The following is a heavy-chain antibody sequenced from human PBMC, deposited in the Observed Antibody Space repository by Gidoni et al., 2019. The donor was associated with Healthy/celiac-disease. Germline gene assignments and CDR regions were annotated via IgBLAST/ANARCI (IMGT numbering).Heavy chain of an antibody. J-gene: IGHJ4*02. V-gene: IGHV3-74*01. CDR3: ARAPGGDYDFWSGYYPLDY. Sequence: EVQLVESGGGLVQPGGSLRLSCAASGFTFSSYWMHWVRQAPGKGLVWVSRINSDGSSTSYADSVKGRFTISRDNAKNTLYLQMNSLRAEDTAVYYCARAPGGDYDFWSGYYPLDYWGQGTLVTVSS. CDR1: GFTFSSYW. D-gene: IGHD3-3*01. CDR2: INSDGSST.